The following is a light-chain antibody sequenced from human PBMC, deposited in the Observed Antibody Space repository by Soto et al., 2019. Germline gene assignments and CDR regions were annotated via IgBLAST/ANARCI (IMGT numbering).Light chain of an antibody. CDR3: SSYTSSSTLYV. V-gene: IGLV2-14*01. CDR1: SSDAGGYNY. J-gene: IGLJ1*01. CDR2: DVS. Sequence: QSALTQPASVSGSPGQSITLSCTGTSSDAGGYNYVSWYQQHPGKAPKLMIYDVSNRPSGVSNRFSGSKSGNTASLTISGLQAEDEADYYCSSYTSSSTLYVFGTGTKLTVL.